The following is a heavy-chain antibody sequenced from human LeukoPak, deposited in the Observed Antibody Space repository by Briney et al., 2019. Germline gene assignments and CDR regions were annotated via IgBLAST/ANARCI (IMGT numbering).Heavy chain of an antibody. CDR1: GFTFNSYA. Sequence: GGSLRLSCVASGFTFNSYAMSWVRQAPGKGLEWVSAISGRGGSTYYADYVEGRFTISRDNSKSTLYLQMNSLGAEDTALYYCAKDNGYCTSTSCFLEYWGQGTLVTVSS. CDR3: AKDNGYCTSTSCFLEY. D-gene: IGHD2-2*03. V-gene: IGHV3-23*01. J-gene: IGHJ4*02. CDR2: ISGRGGST.